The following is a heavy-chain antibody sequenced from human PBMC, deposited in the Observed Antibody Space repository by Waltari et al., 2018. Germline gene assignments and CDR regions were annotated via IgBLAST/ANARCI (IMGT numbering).Heavy chain of an antibody. CDR2: INHSGIT. V-gene: IGHV4-34*01. CDR1: GGSFSGYY. Sequence: QVQLQQWGAGLLKPSETLSLTCAVYGGSFSGYYWSWIRQPPGKGLEWIGEINHSGITNYNPSLKSRVTISVDTSKNQFSLKLSSVTAADTAVYYCARVVLLWFGGPYGMDVWGQGTTVTVSS. J-gene: IGHJ6*02. D-gene: IGHD3-10*01. CDR3: ARVVLLWFGGPYGMDV.